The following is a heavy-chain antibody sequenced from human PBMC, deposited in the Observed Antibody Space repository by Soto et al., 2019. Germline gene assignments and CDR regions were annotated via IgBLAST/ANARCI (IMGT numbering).Heavy chain of an antibody. Sequence: QVQLQQWGAGLLKPSETLSLTCAVYGGSFSGYYWCWIRQPPGKGLEWVWEINHTGSTNSNPSLKSRVTISIDTSKNQLPLKLRSGTAAATSVYYCARALVLEWLSSDYYYYGMAVWGQGTTVTVSS. V-gene: IGHV4-34*01. D-gene: IGHD3-3*01. CDR1: GGSFSGYY. CDR3: ARALVLEWLSSDYYYYGMAV. J-gene: IGHJ6*02. CDR2: INHTGST.